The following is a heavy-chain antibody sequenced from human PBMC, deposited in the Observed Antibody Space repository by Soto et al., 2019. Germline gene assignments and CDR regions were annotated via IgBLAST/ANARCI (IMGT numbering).Heavy chain of an antibody. V-gene: IGHV1-8*01. D-gene: IGHD2-8*01. CDR1: GYTFTSYD. J-gene: IGHJ5*02. CDR3: ARAYSLGVLGDGP. Sequence: QVPLVQSGAEVKKPGASVKVSCKASGYTFTSYDINWVRQATGQGLEWMGWMNPNSGNTGYAQKVQGRVTMTKNTSVSTAHMERSSLGSEATAVFYGARAYSLGVLGDGPWGEGTLVTVSS. CDR2: MNPNSGNT.